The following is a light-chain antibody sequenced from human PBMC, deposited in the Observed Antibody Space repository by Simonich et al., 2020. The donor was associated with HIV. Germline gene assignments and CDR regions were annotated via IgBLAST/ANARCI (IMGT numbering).Light chain of an antibody. Sequence: DIVMTQSPDSLVVSLGERATINCKSSQSVLYSSNNKNYFAWYQQKPGPPPKLLIYWASTRESGVPDRFSGSGSGTDVTLTISSLQAEDVAVYYCQQYYSTPPAFGQGTKLEIK. V-gene: IGKV4-1*01. CDR2: WAS. CDR3: QQYYSTPPA. J-gene: IGKJ2*01. CDR1: QSVLYSSNNKNY.